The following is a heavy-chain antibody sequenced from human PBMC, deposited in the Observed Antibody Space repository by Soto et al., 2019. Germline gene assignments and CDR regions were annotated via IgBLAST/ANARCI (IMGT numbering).Heavy chain of an antibody. Sequence: QVQLVQSGAEVKKPGSSVKVSCKASGGTFSSYTISWVRQAPGQGLEWMGRIIPILGIANYAQKFQGRVTITADKSTSTAYMELSSLRSEDTAVYYCASVWDYDSSESDDDAFDIWGQGTMVTVSS. CDR1: GGTFSSYT. J-gene: IGHJ3*02. CDR2: IIPILGIA. D-gene: IGHD3-22*01. CDR3: ASVWDYDSSESDDDAFDI. V-gene: IGHV1-69*02.